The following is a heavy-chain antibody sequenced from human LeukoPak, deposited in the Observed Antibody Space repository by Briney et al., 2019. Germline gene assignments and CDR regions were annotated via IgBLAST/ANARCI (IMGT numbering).Heavy chain of an antibody. J-gene: IGHJ6*02. V-gene: IGHV4-34*09. CDR2: INHSGST. CDR1: GGSFSGYY. CDR3: ARDATDYYYGMDV. D-gene: IGHD4-17*01. Sequence: SETLSLTCAVYGGSFSGYYWSWIRQPPGKGLEWIGEINHSGSTYYNPSLKSRVTISVDTSKNQFSLKLSSVTAADTAVYYCARDATDYYYGMDVWGQGTTVTVSS.